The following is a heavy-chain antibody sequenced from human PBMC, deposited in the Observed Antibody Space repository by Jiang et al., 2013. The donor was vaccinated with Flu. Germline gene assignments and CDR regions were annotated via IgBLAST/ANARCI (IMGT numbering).Heavy chain of an antibody. J-gene: IGHJ3*02. CDR1: GYTLTSYG. Sequence: GAEVKKPGASVKVSCKASGYTLTSYGVSWVRQAPGQGLEWMGWINAYNGDASYAQRFQGRVTMTTDTSTGTAYMELRSLRSDDTATYYCARVLMGDASDIWGQGTRVTVSS. V-gene: IGHV1-18*01. CDR3: ARVLMGDASDI. CDR2: INAYNGDA. D-gene: IGHD3-9*01.